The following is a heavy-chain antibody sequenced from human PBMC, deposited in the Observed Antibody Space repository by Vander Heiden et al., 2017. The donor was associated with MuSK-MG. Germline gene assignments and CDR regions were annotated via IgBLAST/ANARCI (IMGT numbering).Heavy chain of an antibody. J-gene: IGHJ4*02. V-gene: IGHV3-66*01. D-gene: IGHD1-26*01. CDR3: AREVVGALDY. Sequence: EVQLVESGGGLVQPGGSLGLSCAAPGFTVSSKYMSWVRQAPGKGLEWVSVIYSGGSTYYADSVKGRFTISRDNSKNTLYLQMNSLRAEDTAVYYCAREVVGALDYWGQGTLVTVSS. CDR1: GFTVSSKY. CDR2: IYSGGST.